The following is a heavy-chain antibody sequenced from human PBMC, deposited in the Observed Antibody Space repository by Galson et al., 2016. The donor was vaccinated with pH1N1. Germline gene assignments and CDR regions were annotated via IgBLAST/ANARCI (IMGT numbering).Heavy chain of an antibody. CDR3: ATEDYYTSLY. Sequence: SLRLSCAASGFIFSDYWMSWVRQAPGKGLEWVANINQDGSRKYYVDSMKGRCTISRDNAENSLSLQMNSLRVEDTALYYCATEDYYTSLYWGQGTLVTVSS. J-gene: IGHJ4*02. V-gene: IGHV3-7*01. D-gene: IGHD1-26*01. CDR1: GFIFSDYW. CDR2: INQDGSRK.